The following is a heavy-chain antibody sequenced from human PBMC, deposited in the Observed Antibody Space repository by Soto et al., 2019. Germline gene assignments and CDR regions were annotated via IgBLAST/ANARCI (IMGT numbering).Heavy chain of an antibody. D-gene: IGHD3-3*01. Sequence: QVQLVQSGAEVKKPGSSVKVSCKASGGTFSSYDISWVRQAPGQGLEWMVGIIPIFGTANYAQKFQGRVTITADESTSTAYMELISLRSEDTAVYYCASDLRGITIFGVVTNPGYFDYWGQGTLVTVSS. V-gene: IGHV1-69*01. CDR2: IIPIFGTA. CDR3: ASDLRGITIFGVVTNPGYFDY. CDR1: GGTFSSYD. J-gene: IGHJ4*02.